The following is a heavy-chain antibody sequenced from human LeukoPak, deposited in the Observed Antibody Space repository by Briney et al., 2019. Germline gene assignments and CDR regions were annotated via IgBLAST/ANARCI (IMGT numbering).Heavy chain of an antibody. D-gene: IGHD2-2*01. V-gene: IGHV3-53*01. J-gene: IGHJ4*01. CDR3: ARVRPYCSTTSYYPSNFDC. CDR1: GFTVSSNY. CDR2: IYGGGST. Sequence: GGSLRLSCAASGFTVSSNYMSWVRQAPGKGLEWVSIIYGGGSTYYADSVKGRFTISRDNSKNTLFLQVNSLRAEDTAVYYCARVRPYCSTTSYYPSNFDCWGHGTLVTVSS.